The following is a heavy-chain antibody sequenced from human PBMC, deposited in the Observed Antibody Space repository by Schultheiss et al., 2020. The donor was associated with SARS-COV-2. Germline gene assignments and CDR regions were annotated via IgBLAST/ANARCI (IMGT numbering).Heavy chain of an antibody. CDR3: AHTLVVVTGDAFDI. Sequence: SGPTLVKPTPTLTLTCTFSGFSLTTSGVGVGWIRQPPGKALEWLALIYWDDDKRYSPSLKSRLTITKDTSKNQVVLTITNMDPVDTATYYCAHTLVVVTGDAFDIWGQGTMVTVSS. V-gene: IGHV2-5*02. D-gene: IGHD2-21*02. CDR1: GFSLTTSGVG. J-gene: IGHJ3*02. CDR2: IYWDDDK.